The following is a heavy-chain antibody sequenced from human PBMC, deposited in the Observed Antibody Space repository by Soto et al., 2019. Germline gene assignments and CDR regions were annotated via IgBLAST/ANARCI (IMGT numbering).Heavy chain of an antibody. CDR3: AKETNAYEINF. CDR1: GFIFSGYA. Sequence: GGSLGLSCAASGFIFSGYAMHWVRQAPGKGLEWVAVISYDGNTQYYADSVKGRFTVSRDNSNNMLYVQMNNLRDEDTAMYYCAKETNAYEINFWGQGTLVTVSS. D-gene: IGHD3-9*01. CDR2: ISYDGNTQ. V-gene: IGHV3-30-3*01. J-gene: IGHJ4*02.